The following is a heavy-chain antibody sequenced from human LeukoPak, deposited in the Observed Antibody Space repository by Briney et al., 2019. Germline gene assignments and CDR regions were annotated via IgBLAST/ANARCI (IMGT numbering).Heavy chain of an antibody. J-gene: IGHJ6*02. D-gene: IGHD4-17*01. Sequence: GGSLRLSCAASGFTFSSYSMNWVRQAPGKGLEWVSSISSSSSYIYYADSVKGRFTISRDNAKNSLYLQMNSLRAEDTAVYYCARDYGDYLYNYGMDVWGQGTTVTVSS. CDR3: ARDYGDYLYNYGMDV. V-gene: IGHV3-21*01. CDR1: GFTFSSYS. CDR2: ISSSSSYI.